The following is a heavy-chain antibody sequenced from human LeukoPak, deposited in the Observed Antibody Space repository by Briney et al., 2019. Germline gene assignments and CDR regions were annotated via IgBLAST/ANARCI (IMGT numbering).Heavy chain of an antibody. CDR3: VRECFAARWD. CDR2: INQDGSEI. J-gene: IGHJ4*02. CDR1: GFTFSTYW. Sequence: GGSLRLSCAASGFTFSTYWMSWVRQAPGRGLEWVANINQDGSEINYVDSVKGRFTISRDNAKNSLYLQMNGLRAEDTAVYYVVRECFAARWDWGEGALVTVSS. V-gene: IGHV3-7*01. D-gene: IGHD6-6*01.